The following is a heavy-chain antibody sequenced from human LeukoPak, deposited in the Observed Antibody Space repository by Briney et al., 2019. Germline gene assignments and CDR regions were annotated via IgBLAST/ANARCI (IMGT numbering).Heavy chain of an antibody. CDR1: GFTFSSYG. Sequence: GGSLRLSCAASGFTFSSYGMSWVRQAPGKGLEWVSAISGSGGSTYYADSVKGRFTISRDNSKNTLYLQMNSLRAEDTAIYYCAKDWDWELLIFDYWGQGTLVTVSS. J-gene: IGHJ4*02. CDR2: ISGSGGST. D-gene: IGHD1-26*01. CDR3: AKDWDWELLIFDY. V-gene: IGHV3-23*01.